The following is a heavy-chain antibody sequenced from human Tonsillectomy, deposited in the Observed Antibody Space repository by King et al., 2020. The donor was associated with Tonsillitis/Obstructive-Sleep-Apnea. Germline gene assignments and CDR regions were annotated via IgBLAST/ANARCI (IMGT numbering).Heavy chain of an antibody. CDR1: GYVFNSYA. V-gene: IGHV7-4-1*02. CDR3: AREKGIFGVVNDAFDI. J-gene: IGHJ3*02. CDR2: ISTNTGNP. Sequence: QWQLVQSGSELKKSGASVKVSCKASGYVFNSYAMGWVRQAPGQGLEWMGWISTNTGNPTYAQGFTGRFVFSLDTSVSTAYLQISSLKPEDTAVYYCAREKGIFGVVNDAFDIWGQGTMVTVSS. D-gene: IGHD3-3*01.